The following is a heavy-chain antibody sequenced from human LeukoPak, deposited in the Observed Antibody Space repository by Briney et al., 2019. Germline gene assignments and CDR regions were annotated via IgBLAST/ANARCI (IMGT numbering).Heavy chain of an antibody. J-gene: IGHJ4*02. Sequence: PGGSLRLSCAASGFTFSSYAMSWVRQAPGKGLEWVSAISGSGGSTYYADSVKGRFTISRDNSKNTLYLQMNSLRAEDTAVYYCAMKVEQLVRKELDYWGQGTLVTVSS. CDR3: AMKVEQLVRKELDY. CDR1: GFTFSSYA. V-gene: IGHV3-23*01. D-gene: IGHD6-13*01. CDR2: ISGSGGST.